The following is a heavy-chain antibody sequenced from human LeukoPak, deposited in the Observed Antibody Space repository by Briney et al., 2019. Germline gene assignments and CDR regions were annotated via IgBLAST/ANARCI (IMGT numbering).Heavy chain of an antibody. CDR2: LNSDGSGT. Sequence: PGGSLRLSCAASGFPFSGYWMHWVRQAPGKGLVWISRLNSDGSGTDYADSVKGRFTISRDNAKNTLYLQMNSLRAEDTAVYYCARDRRYSSGWYVGDYYFDYWGQGTLVTVSS. J-gene: IGHJ4*02. D-gene: IGHD6-19*01. V-gene: IGHV3-74*01. CDR1: GFPFSGYW. CDR3: ARDRRYSSGWYVGDYYFDY.